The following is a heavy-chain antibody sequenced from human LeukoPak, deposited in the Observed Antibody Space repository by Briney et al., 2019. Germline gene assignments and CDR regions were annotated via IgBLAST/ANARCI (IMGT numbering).Heavy chain of an antibody. Sequence: GASVKVSCKASGYTFTGYYMHWVRQAPGQGLEWMGWINPNSGGTNYAQKFQGRVTMTRDTSISTAYMELSRLRSDDTAVYYCARAVVRAGTTVVTPGNYWGQGTLVTVSS. CDR3: ARAVVRAGTTVVTPGNY. V-gene: IGHV1-2*02. J-gene: IGHJ4*02. D-gene: IGHD4-23*01. CDR2: INPNSGGT. CDR1: GYTFTGYY.